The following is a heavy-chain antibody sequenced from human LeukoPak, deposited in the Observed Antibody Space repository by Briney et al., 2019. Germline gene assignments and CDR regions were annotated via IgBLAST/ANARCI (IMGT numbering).Heavy chain of an antibody. Sequence: GGSLRLSCAASGFTFSSYTMTWVRQAPGKGLEWVSRVRGNGGDTSYADSVKGRFTISRDNSKNTLYLQMSSLRAEDTAVYYCAKGAGMYVTAPDYWGQETLVTVSS. J-gene: IGHJ4*02. CDR3: AKGAGMYVTAPDY. V-gene: IGHV3-23*01. CDR2: VRGNGGDT. D-gene: IGHD2-21*02. CDR1: GFTFSSYT.